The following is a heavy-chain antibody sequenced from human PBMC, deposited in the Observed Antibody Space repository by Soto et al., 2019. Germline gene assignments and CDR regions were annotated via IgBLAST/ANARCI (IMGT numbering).Heavy chain of an antibody. CDR3: ARGMAEEQIFYYFDY. J-gene: IGHJ4*02. D-gene: IGHD3-9*01. Sequence: SETLSLTCTVSGGSFSPNYWSWIRQPPGKGLEWVGYIYYSGSTNYNPSLKNRVTISVDASKSQFYLKLRSVTAADTAVYYCARGMAEEQIFYYFDYWGQGALVTVSS. CDR1: GGSFSPNY. CDR2: IYYSGST. V-gene: IGHV4-59*01.